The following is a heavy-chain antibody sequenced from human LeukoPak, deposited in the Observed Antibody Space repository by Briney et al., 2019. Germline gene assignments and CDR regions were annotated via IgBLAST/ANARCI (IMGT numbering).Heavy chain of an antibody. V-gene: IGHV4-59*01. CDR3: ARAYLTEGGATARRVHYMDV. CDR1: GGSISSYY. J-gene: IGHJ6*03. D-gene: IGHD5-12*01. Sequence: PSETLSLTCTVSGGSISSYYWSWIRQPPGKGLEWIGYIYYSGSTNYNPSLKSRVTISVDTSKNQFSLKLSSVTAADTPVDYLARAYLTEGGATARRVHYMDVWGKGTTVTVSS. CDR2: IYYSGST.